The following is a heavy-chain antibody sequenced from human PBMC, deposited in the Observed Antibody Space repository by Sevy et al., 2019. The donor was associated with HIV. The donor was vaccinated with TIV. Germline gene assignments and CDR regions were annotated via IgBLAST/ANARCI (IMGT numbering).Heavy chain of an antibody. CDR2: INESGIT. D-gene: IGHD2-2*01. CDR3: ARSPPVVVVPGAPSWFDP. CDR1: DGSFSGYY. V-gene: IGHV4-34*01. J-gene: IGHJ5*02. Sequence: SETLSLTCAVHDGSFSGYYWNWSHQLPGKGLEWIGEINESGITYYNPSLKSRVTISVDTSKKQFSLKLNSVTAVDSAVYFCARSPPVVVVPGAPSWFDPWGQGTLVTVSS.